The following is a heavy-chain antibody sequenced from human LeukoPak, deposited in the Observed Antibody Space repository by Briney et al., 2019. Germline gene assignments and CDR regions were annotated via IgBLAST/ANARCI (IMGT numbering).Heavy chain of an antibody. CDR3: ATEGTDGRGSVGWFDS. V-gene: IGHV3-7*01. CDR1: GFTFSDYW. J-gene: IGHJ5*01. Sequence: PGGSLRLSCVASGFTFSDYWMTWVRQAPGKGLEWVANIKEDGSVKYYVDSVKLRFSISRDNAKNSLYLQLNSLRVEDTAVYYCATEGTDGRGSVGWFDSWGQGTLVTVSS. CDR2: IKEDGSVK. D-gene: IGHD3-10*01.